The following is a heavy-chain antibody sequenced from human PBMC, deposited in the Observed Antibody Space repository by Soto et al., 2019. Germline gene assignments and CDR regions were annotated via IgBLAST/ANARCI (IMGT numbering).Heavy chain of an antibody. D-gene: IGHD3-22*01. V-gene: IGHV3-11*06. CDR1: GFDFSDYY. CDR3: VRDYPPYGSSGVS. CDR2: ISSNSNNT. Sequence: GGSLRLSCAASGFDFSDYYMGWIRQAPGKGLEWLSYISSNSNNTNYADSVKGRFTISRDNAKNSLFLQMNSLRAEDTAVYYCVRDYPPYGSSGVSWGQGILVTVSS. J-gene: IGHJ4*02.